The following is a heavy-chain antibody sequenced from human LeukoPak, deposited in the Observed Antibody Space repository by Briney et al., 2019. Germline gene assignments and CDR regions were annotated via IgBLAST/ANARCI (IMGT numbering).Heavy chain of an antibody. CDR1: GYSISSGYY. Sequence: SETLSLTCTVSGYSISSGYYWGRIRQPPGKGLEWIGSIYHSGSTYYNPSLKSRVTISVDTSKKQISLKLSPVTAADSAVYYCLRRVRYFGQNDYWGQGTLVTVSS. CDR2: IYHSGST. D-gene: IGHD3-9*01. V-gene: IGHV4-38-2*02. CDR3: LRRVRYFGQNDY. J-gene: IGHJ4*02.